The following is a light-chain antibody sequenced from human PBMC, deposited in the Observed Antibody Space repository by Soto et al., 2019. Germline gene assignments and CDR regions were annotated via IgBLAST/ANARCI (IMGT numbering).Light chain of an antibody. CDR3: QQRSNWPIT. V-gene: IGKV3-11*01. J-gene: IGKJ5*01. CDR1: QSISGN. Sequence: TRSPVTLSLSPAERSTLSCRASQSISGNLAWYQQKPGQAPRLLIYDASNRATGIPARFSGSGSGTDFTLTISSLEPEDFAVYYCQQRSNWPITFGQGTRLEI. CDR2: DAS.